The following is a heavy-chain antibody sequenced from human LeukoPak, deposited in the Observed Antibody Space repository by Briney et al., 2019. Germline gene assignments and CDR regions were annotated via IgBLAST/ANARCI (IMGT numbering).Heavy chain of an antibody. CDR1: GYTFTSYG. Sequence: VASVKVSCKASGYTFTSYGISWVRQAPGQGLEWMGWISAYNGNTNYAQKFQGRVTITADESTSTAYMELSSLRSEDTAVYYCARSPCGGDCYSTFYYYYGMDVWGQGTTVTVSS. D-gene: IGHD2-21*02. CDR2: ISAYNGNT. V-gene: IGHV1-18*01. J-gene: IGHJ6*02. CDR3: ARSPCGGDCYSTFYYYYGMDV.